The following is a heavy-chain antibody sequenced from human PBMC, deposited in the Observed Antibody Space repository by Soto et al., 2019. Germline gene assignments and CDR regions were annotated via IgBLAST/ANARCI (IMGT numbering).Heavy chain of an antibody. V-gene: IGHV1-3*01. Sequence: ASVKVSCKASGYTFTSYAMHWVRQAPGQRLEWMGWINAGNGNTKYSQKFQGRVTITRDTSASTAYMELSSLRSEDTAVYYCARDLMVRGVYYYYYYGMDVWGQGTTVTV. CDR3: ARDLMVRGVYYYYYYGMDV. D-gene: IGHD3-10*01. CDR1: GYTFTSYA. CDR2: INAGNGNT. J-gene: IGHJ6*02.